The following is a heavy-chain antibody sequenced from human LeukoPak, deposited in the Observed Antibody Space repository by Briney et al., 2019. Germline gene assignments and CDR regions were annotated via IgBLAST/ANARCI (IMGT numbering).Heavy chain of an antibody. D-gene: IGHD2-15*01. Sequence: GGSLRLSCVVSGFTFSSYSMNWVRQAPGKGLEWISYISSSSTTIYYADSVKGRFTISRDNAKNSLYLQMNSLRDENTAVYYCARDLYFWGQGTLVTVSS. CDR3: ARDLYF. CDR2: ISSSSTTI. V-gene: IGHV3-48*02. CDR1: GFTFSSYS. J-gene: IGHJ4*02.